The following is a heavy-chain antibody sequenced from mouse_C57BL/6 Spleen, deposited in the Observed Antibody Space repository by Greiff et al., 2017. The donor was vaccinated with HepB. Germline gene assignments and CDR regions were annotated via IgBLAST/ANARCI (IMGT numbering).Heavy chain of an antibody. J-gene: IGHJ2*01. Sequence: EVQLVESGGDLVKPGGSLKLSCAASGFTFSNYGMSWVRQTPDKRLEWVATISSGGSYTYYPDSVKGRFTISRDNAKNTLYLQMSSLKSEDTAMYYCARRYYYGSSLYYFDYWGQGTTLTVSS. CDR2: ISSGGSYT. D-gene: IGHD1-1*01. CDR1: GFTFSNYG. V-gene: IGHV5-6*01. CDR3: ARRYYYGSSLYYFDY.